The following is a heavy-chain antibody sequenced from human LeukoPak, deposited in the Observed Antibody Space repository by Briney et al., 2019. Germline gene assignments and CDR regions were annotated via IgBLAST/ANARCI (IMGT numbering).Heavy chain of an antibody. CDR3: ARDGVVLLWFGELLSGNWFDP. CDR1: GCTFTSYD. D-gene: IGHD3-10*01. Sequence: ASVKVSCKASGCTFTSYDINWVRQATGQGLEWMGWMNPNSGNTGYAQKFQGRVTMTRNTSISTAYMELSSLRSEDTAVYYCARDGVVLLWFGELLSGNWFDPWGQGTLVTVSS. J-gene: IGHJ5*02. V-gene: IGHV1-8*01. CDR2: MNPNSGNT.